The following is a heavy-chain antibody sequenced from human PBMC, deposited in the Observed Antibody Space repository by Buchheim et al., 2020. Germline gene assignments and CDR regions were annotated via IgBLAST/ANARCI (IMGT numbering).Heavy chain of an antibody. D-gene: IGHD6-13*01. CDR2: VYYSGSA. Sequence: QLQLQESGPGLVKPSETLSLTCTVSGGSINSGNYYWAWIRQPPGKGLEWIGSVYYSGSASYNPSLQSRVPISVDTSKNQFSLKLRSVTAADTAFYYCARSLRVFRAAAGPLDFWGQGTL. CDR3: ARSLRVFRAAAGPLDF. CDR1: GGSINSGNYY. V-gene: IGHV4-39*07. J-gene: IGHJ4*02.